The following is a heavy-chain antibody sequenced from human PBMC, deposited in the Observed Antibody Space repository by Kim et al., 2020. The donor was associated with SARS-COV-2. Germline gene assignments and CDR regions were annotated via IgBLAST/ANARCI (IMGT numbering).Heavy chain of an antibody. CDR2: VYITGST. J-gene: IGHJ4*02. Sequence: SETLSLTCAVSGGSVSSGSLYWSWIRQPAGKGLEWVVRVYITGSTNYNPSLKSRVTISVDTSKNQFSLRLSSVTAADTAVYYCASGPTRYCYVSYFHYWGQGTLVTVSS. CDR1: GGSVSSGSLY. V-gene: IGHV4-61*02. D-gene: IGHD2-15*01. CDR3: ASGPTRYCYVSYFHY.